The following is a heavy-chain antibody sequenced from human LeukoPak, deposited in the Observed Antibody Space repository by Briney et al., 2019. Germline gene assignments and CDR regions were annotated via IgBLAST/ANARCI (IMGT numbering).Heavy chain of an antibody. J-gene: IGHJ4*02. D-gene: IGHD1-26*01. V-gene: IGHV4-4*07. CDR2: IYTSGST. CDR3: ARGTNVGGGYYTIDY. CDR1: GGSMNSYY. Sequence: KPSETLSLTCTVSGGSMNSYYWSLIRQPAGKGLEWIGRIYTSGSTNYNPSLKSRVTISVDKSKNQFSLKLTSVTAADTAVYYCARGTNVGGGYYTIDYWGQGTLVTVSS.